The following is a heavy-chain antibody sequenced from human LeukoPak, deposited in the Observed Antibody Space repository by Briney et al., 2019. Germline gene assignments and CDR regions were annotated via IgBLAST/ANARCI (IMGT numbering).Heavy chain of an antibody. J-gene: IGHJ4*02. CDR2: ISGSGGST. CDR1: GFTLSSYA. CDR3: AKDGQVGYCSGGSCYQIDY. V-gene: IGHV3-23*01. Sequence: GGSLRLSCAASGFTLSSYAMSWVRQAPGKGLEWVSAISGSGGSTFYADSVKGRFTISRDNSKNTLYLQMSSLRAEDTAVYYCAKDGQVGYCSGGSCYQIDYWGQGTLVTVSS. D-gene: IGHD2-15*01.